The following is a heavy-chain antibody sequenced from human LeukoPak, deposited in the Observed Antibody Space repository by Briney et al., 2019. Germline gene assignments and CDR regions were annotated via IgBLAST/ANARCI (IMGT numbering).Heavy chain of an antibody. D-gene: IGHD3-3*01. CDR1: GYTFTSYY. CDR3: ARDQGFYEPNYYFDY. J-gene: IGHJ4*02. Sequence: ASVKVSCKASGYTFTSYYMHWVRQAPGQGLEWMGIINPSGGSTSYAQKFQGRVTMTRDTSTSTVYMELSSQRSEDTAVYYCARDQGFYEPNYYFDYWGQGTLVTVSS. CDR2: INPSGGST. V-gene: IGHV1-46*01.